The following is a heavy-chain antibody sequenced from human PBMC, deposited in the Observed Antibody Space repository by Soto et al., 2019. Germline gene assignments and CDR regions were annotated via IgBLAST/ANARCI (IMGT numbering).Heavy chain of an antibody. Sequence: EVQLVESGGGLVQPGGSLRLSCAASGFTFSSYWMHWVRQVPGKGLVWVSRIDEYGNTINYADSVRGRFTISRDNAKNTLNGKRKSEGAEERVLYYGTGEGGGGGGYWGQGTLVTVSS. J-gene: IGHJ4*02. CDR1: GFTFSSYW. D-gene: IGHD3-16*01. V-gene: IGHV3-74*01. CDR3: TGEGGGGGGY. CDR2: IDEYGNTI.